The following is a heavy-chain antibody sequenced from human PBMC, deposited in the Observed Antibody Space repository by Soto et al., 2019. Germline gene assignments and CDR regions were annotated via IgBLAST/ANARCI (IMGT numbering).Heavy chain of an antibody. V-gene: IGHV3-33*01. CDR2: IWYDGSNK. D-gene: IGHD3-9*01. Sequence: GGSLRLSCAASGFTFSSYGLHWVRQAPGKGLEWVAVIWYDGSNKYYADSVKGRFTISRDNSKNTLYLQMNSLRAEDTAVYYCAGGYFDWLPDAFDIWGQGTRVTVSS. CDR1: GFTFSSYG. J-gene: IGHJ3*02. CDR3: AGGYFDWLPDAFDI.